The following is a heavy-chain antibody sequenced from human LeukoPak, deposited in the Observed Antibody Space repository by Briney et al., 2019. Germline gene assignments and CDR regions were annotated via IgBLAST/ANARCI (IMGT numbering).Heavy chain of an antibody. V-gene: IGHV4-34*01. D-gene: IGHD1-7*01. J-gene: IGHJ6*04. CDR3: SRRVNYGRNFLIVV. Sequence: SETLSLTCAVYGRSLGNYYWSWFRQPPGKGMEWIGEINDSGRTNYNPSLMSRVTVSVDTSKNQFSLRLTSVTATATPVNTCSRRVNYGRNFLIVVWGKGAAVSVSS. CDR1: GRSLGNYY. CDR2: INDSGRT.